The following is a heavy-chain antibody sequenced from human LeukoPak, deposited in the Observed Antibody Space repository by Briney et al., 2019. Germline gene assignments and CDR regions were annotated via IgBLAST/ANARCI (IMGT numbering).Heavy chain of an antibody. CDR1: GFTFSSYA. V-gene: IGHV3-23*01. CDR3: AKGAKYSSGWYGKKTLAFFFTY. Sequence: GGSLRLSCAASGFTFSSYAMCWVRQAPGKGLEWVSAISGSGGSTYYTDSVKGRFTISRDNSKNTLYLQMNSLRAEDTAVYYCAKGAKYSSGWYGKKTLAFFFTYWGQGTLVTVSS. D-gene: IGHD6-19*01. J-gene: IGHJ4*02. CDR2: ISGSGGST.